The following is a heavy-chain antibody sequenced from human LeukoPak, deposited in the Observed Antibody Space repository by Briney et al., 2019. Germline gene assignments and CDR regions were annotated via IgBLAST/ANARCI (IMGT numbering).Heavy chain of an antibody. CDR3: AREPSVTMVRGVPWYFDL. D-gene: IGHD3-10*01. CDR2: ISSSGSTI. V-gene: IGHV3-11*04. CDR1: GFTFSDYY. J-gene: IGHJ2*01. Sequence: GGSLRLSCAASGFTFSDYYMSWIRQAPGKGLEWVSYISSSGSTIYYADSVKGRFTISRDNAKNSLYLQMNSLRAEDTAVNYCAREPSVTMVRGVPWYFDLWGRGTLVTVSS.